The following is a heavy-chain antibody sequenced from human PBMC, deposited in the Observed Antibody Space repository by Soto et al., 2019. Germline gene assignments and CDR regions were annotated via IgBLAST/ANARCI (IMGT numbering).Heavy chain of an antibody. J-gene: IGHJ4*02. Sequence: PGVCLRLSCAASVVTFSSYTLSWFRRAPGKGLEWVATSSDRRTGNTHYSDSVRGRFTLSRDYSRNILFLQMDSLRADDTALYYCTTWLTAHFDYWGRGTQVTVSS. CDR1: VVTFSSYT. CDR2: SSDRRTGNT. D-gene: IGHD2-21*02. CDR3: TTWLTAHFDY. V-gene: IGHV3-23*01.